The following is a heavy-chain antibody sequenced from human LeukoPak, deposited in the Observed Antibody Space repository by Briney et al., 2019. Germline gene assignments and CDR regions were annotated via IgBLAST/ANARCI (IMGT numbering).Heavy chain of an antibody. D-gene: IGHD6-6*01. CDR3: AREIEYSSSSWFDP. CDR2: IYTSGST. Sequence: SETLSLTCTVSGGSISSYYWSWIRQPAGKGLEWIGRIYTSGSTNYNPSLKSRVTMSVDTSKNQFSLKLSSVTAADTAVYYCAREIEYSSSSWFDPWGQGTLVTVSS. V-gene: IGHV4-4*07. J-gene: IGHJ5*02. CDR1: GGSISSYY.